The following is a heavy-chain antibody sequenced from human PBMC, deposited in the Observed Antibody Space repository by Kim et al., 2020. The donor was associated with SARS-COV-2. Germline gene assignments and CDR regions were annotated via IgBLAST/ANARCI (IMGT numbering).Heavy chain of an antibody. D-gene: IGHD4-17*01. J-gene: IGHJ4*02. V-gene: IGHV3-21*01. CDR3: ATTLTRWLIDN. Sequence: YYADSVKGRFTISRDNAKNSLYLQMSSLRAEDTAVYFCATTLTRWLIDNWGQGTLVTVSS.